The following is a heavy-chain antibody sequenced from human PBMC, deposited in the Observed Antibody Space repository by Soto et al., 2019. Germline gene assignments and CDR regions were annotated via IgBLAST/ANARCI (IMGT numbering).Heavy chain of an antibody. Sequence: GGSLRLSCAASGFTFSSYGMHWVRQAPGKGLEWVAVIWYDGSNKYYADSVKGRFTISRDNSKNTLYLQMNSLRAEDTAVYYCARESLDDDYGDYTDYWGQGTLVTVSS. D-gene: IGHD4-17*01. CDR1: GFTFSSYG. CDR3: ARESLDDDYGDYTDY. J-gene: IGHJ4*02. V-gene: IGHV3-33*01. CDR2: IWYDGSNK.